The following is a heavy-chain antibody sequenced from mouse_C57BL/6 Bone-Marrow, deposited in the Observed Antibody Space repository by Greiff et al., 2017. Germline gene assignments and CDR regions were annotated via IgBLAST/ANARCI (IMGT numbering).Heavy chain of an antibody. CDR1: GYTFTSYW. J-gene: IGHJ3*01. Sequence: VQLQQPGAELVKPGASVKVSCKASGYTFTSYWMHWVKQRPGQGLEWIGRIHPSDSDTNYNQKFKGKATLTADKSSSTAYMQLSSLTSEDSAVYSGAINLDYGSSPAWFAYWGQGTLVTVSA. CDR3: AINLDYGSSPAWFAY. D-gene: IGHD1-1*01. V-gene: IGHV1-74*01. CDR2: IHPSDSDT.